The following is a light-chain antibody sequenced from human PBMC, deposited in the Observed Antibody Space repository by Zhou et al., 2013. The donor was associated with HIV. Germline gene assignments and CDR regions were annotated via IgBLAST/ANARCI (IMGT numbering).Light chain of an antibody. CDR3: QQYNLYPLT. J-gene: IGKJ4*01. V-gene: IGKV1-5*03. Sequence: DIQMTQSPSTLSASVGDRVTITCRASQTISTWLAWYQQKPGKAPKLLIYKASSLESGVPSRFSGRGSGTEFTLTISSLQPDDFATYYCQQYNLYPLTFGGGPRWRSN. CDR2: KAS. CDR1: QTISTW.